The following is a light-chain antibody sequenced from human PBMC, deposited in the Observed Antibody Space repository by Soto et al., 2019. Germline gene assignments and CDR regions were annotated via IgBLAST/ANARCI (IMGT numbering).Light chain of an antibody. Sequence: QPVLTQPPSASGTPGQRVIISWSGSNSNIGTYTVNWYQQLPGTAHKLLIYTDYQRPSGVSDRFSGSKSGTSASLAISGLQSEDEADYYGASWDFSLSGGVFGGGTKLTV. CDR3: ASWDFSLSGGV. V-gene: IGLV1-44*01. CDR2: TDY. J-gene: IGLJ3*02. CDR1: NSNIGTYT.